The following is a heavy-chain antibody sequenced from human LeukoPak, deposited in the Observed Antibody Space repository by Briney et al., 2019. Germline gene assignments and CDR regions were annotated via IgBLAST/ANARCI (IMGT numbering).Heavy chain of an antibody. V-gene: IGHV3-21*01. CDR1: GFTFSSYS. J-gene: IGHJ4*02. Sequence: GGSLRLSCAASGFTFSSYSMNWVRQAPGEGLEWVSSISSSSSYIYYADSVKGRFTISRDNAKNSLYLQMNSLRAEDTAVYYCARDGATTIFGVVTFDYWGQGTLVTVSS. D-gene: IGHD3-3*01. CDR2: ISSSSSYI. CDR3: ARDGATTIFGVVTFDY.